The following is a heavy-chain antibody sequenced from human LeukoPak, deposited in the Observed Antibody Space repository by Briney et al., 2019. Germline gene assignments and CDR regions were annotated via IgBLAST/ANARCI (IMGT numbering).Heavy chain of an antibody. CDR3: AREGPHSSSWYGLDY. V-gene: IGHV4-38-2*02. Sequence: SETLSLTCTVSGYSISSGYYWGWIRQPPGKGLEWIGNIYHSGSTYYNPSLKSRVTISVDTSKNQFSLKLSSVTAADTAVYYCAREGPHSSSWYGLDYWGQGTLVTVSS. D-gene: IGHD6-13*01. J-gene: IGHJ4*02. CDR2: IYHSGST. CDR1: GYSISSGYY.